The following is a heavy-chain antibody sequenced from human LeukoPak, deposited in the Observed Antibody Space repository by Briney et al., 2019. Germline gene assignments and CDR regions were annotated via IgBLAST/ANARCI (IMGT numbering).Heavy chain of an antibody. V-gene: IGHV1-18*01. CDR2: ISAYNGNT. CDR3: ASNRSPDYGGNTYYYYYGMDV. Sequence: ASVTVSCTASGYTFTSYGISWVRQAPGQGLEWMGWISAYNGNTNYAQKLQGRVTMTTDTSTSTAYMELRSLRSDDTAVYYCASNRSPDYGGNTYYYYYGMDVWGQGTTVTVSS. J-gene: IGHJ6*02. CDR1: GYTFTSYG. D-gene: IGHD4-23*01.